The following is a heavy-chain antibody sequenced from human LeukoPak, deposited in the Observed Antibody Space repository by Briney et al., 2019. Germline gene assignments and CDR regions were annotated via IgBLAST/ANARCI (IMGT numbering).Heavy chain of an antibody. V-gene: IGHV4-31*03. CDR1: GGSISSGGYY. CDR2: IYYSGGT. D-gene: IGHD3-3*01. Sequence: SETLSLTCTVSGGSISSGGYYWSWIRQHPGKGLEWIGYIYYSGGTYYNPSLKSRVTISVDTSKNQFSLKLSSVTAADTAVYYCARYPPEDFWSGYYTGETNRFDPWGQGTLVTVSS. J-gene: IGHJ5*02. CDR3: ARYPPEDFWSGYYTGETNRFDP.